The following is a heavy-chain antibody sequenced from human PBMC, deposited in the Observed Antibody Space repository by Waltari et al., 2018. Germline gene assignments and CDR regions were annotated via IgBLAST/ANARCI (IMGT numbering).Heavy chain of an antibody. J-gene: IGHJ6*02. D-gene: IGHD3-10*01. CDR2: SNHSGLT. CDR3: ARGGGLLRGVSGYGYGMDV. V-gene: IGHV4-38-2*01. Sequence: QVQLQESGPRLVTPSGTLSLHCAVSVYSISSGYYWDWLRQPPGKGLEWMGTSNHSGLTYYNPSLKSRVTISVDTSKNHFSLEMRSVTAADTAVYYCARGGGLLRGVSGYGYGMDVWGQGTTVTVSS. CDR1: VYSISSGYY.